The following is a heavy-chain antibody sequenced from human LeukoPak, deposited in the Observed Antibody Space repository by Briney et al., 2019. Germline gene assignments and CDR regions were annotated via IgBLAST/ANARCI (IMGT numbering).Heavy chain of an antibody. CDR3: AKRPSTSWYDDAFDI. CDR2: FSGSGSST. D-gene: IGHD6-13*01. CDR1: GFTFSSYS. J-gene: IGHJ3*02. Sequence: GGSLRLSCAASGFTFSSYSMNWVRQAPGEGLEWVSAFSGSGSSTYYADSVKGRFTISRDNSKNTLYLQMDSLRAEDTAVYYCAKRPSTSWYDDAFDIWGQGTMVTVSS. V-gene: IGHV3-23*01.